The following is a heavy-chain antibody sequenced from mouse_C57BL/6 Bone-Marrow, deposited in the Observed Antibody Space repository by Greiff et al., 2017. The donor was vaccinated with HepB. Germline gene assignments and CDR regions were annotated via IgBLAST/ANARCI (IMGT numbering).Heavy chain of an antibody. D-gene: IGHD1-1*01. CDR3: ARNLITTVEVAY. CDR1: GYTFTSYW. CDR2: IHPNSGST. J-gene: IGHJ3*01. V-gene: IGHV1-64*01. Sequence: VQLQQPGAELVKPGASVKLSCKASGYTFTSYWMHWVKQRPGQGLEWIGMIHPNSGSTNYNEKFKSKATLTADKSSSTAYMQLSSLTSEDSAVYYCARNLITTVEVAYWGQGTLVTVSA.